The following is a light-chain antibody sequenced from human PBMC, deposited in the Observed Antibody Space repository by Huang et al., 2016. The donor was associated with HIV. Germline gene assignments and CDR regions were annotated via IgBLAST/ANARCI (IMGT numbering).Light chain of an antibody. V-gene: IGKV3-15*01. CDR3: QQYNDFRST. Sequence: IAMTQSPVTLSVSPGVRGTLTCRSSQIVSSHLAWYQQKPGHAPKLLIYAASTWATGVPARFSGSGAGTEFTLTISTLQSEDSAVYYCQQYNDFRSTFGPGTRVEIK. CDR2: AAS. J-gene: IGKJ3*01. CDR1: QIVSSH.